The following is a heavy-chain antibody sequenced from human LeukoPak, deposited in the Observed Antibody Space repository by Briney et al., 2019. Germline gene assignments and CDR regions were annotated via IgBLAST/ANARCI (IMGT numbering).Heavy chain of an antibody. J-gene: IGHJ3*02. Sequence: SETLSLTCSVSGDSISSAFYWGWIRQPPGKGLEWIGSIYHSGTTYYNPSLKSRVTIPVDKSKNQFSLKLSSVSAADTAVYYCARLRITINAFDIWGQGTMVTVSS. D-gene: IGHD3-9*01. CDR2: IYHSGTT. CDR3: ARLRITINAFDI. V-gene: IGHV4-38-2*02. CDR1: GDSISSAFY.